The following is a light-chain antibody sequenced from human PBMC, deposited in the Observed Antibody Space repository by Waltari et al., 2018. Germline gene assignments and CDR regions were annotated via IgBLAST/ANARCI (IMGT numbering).Light chain of an antibody. CDR1: SSDVGGYDS. V-gene: IGLV2-14*03. Sequence: QSALTQPASVSGSPGQSITISCAGTSSDVGGYDSLSWYQQHPGKAPKLMIYDVSNRPSGVSSRFSGSKSGNTASLTISGLQAEDEANYYCSSYTTSITLVFGGGTKLTVL. J-gene: IGLJ2*01. CDR2: DVS. CDR3: SSYTTSITLV.